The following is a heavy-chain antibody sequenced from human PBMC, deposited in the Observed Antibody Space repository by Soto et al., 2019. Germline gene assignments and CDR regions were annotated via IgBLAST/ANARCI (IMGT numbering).Heavy chain of an antibody. J-gene: IGHJ4*02. CDR3: ARALDIGVAGAFAY. V-gene: IGHV1-18*01. CDR1: GYSFTSYG. D-gene: IGHD6-19*01. CDR2: INAHNGYT. Sequence: HLVQSGAEVKTPGASVKVSCKASGYSFTSYGFTWLRQAPGQGLEWMGWINAHNGYTNYAQNLQGRVTLTTDTSTSTAYMELRSLRSDDTALYYCARALDIGVAGAFAYWGQGTLVIVSS.